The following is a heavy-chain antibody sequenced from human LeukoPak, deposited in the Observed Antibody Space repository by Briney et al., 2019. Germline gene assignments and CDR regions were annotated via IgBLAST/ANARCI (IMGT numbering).Heavy chain of an antibody. CDR1: GGSICTYY. D-gene: IGHD5-24*01. V-gene: IGHV4-59*08. CDR3: ARTITEYAFYI. CDR2: IYYSGST. Sequence: SETLCPTPTISGGSICTYYTSWIRQPPGKGLEWIGYIYYSGSTNYNPSLKSRVTISVDTSKSRFSLRLSSVTAADTAVYYCARTITEYAFYIWG. J-gene: IGHJ3*02.